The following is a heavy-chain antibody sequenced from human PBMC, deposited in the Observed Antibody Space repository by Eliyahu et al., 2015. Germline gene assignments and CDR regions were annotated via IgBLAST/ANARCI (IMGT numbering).Heavy chain of an antibody. J-gene: IGHJ6*02. Sequence: QVQLQESGPRVVKPSETLSLTCTVSGASIRGFYWPWIRQPAGKGLEFIGRIYSNGASNYSPSLRSRITMSVDTSKNQVSLRLSSVTAADTALYFCARDNPSYYGSLEHYFFAMDVWGLGTAVTVSS. CDR1: GASIRGFY. D-gene: IGHD3-10*01. CDR2: IYSNGAS. CDR3: ARDNPSYYGSLEHYFFAMDV. V-gene: IGHV4-4*07.